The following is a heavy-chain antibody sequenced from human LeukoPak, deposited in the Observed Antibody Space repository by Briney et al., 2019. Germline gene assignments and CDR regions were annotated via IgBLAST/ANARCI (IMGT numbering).Heavy chain of an antibody. D-gene: IGHD3-10*01. CDR1: GGSISNYH. J-gene: IGHJ3*02. CDR3: ARGFRIRHAFDI. CDR2: IYYSGNT. Sequence: SETLSLTCTVSGGSISNYHWSWIRQPPGKGLEWIGYIYYSGNTNYSPSLQSRVTISVETSKNQFFLNLTSVTAADAALYYCARGFRIRHAFDIWGQGTMVAVSS. V-gene: IGHV4-59*01.